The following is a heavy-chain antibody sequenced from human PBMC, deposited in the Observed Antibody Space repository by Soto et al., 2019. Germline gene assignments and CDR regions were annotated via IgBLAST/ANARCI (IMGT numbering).Heavy chain of an antibody. Sequence: TLSLTCTVSGGSFTSYYWSWIRQPPGKGLEWIGCIYYSGSTNYNPSLKSRVTISLDTSKNQFSLRLSSVTAADTAVYYCASVKNWNDFDYWGQGTLVTVSS. CDR1: GGSFTSYY. CDR2: IYYSGST. CDR3: ASVKNWNDFDY. V-gene: IGHV4-59*01. D-gene: IGHD1-1*01. J-gene: IGHJ4*02.